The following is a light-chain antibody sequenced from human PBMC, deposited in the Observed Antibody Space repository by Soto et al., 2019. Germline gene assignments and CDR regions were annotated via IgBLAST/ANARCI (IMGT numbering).Light chain of an antibody. V-gene: IGLV2-23*02. CDR1: SSDVGSYNL. Sequence: QSVLTQPASVSGSPGQSITISCTGTSSDVGSYNLVSWYQQHPGKAPKLMIYEVSKRPSGVSNRFSGSKSGNTASLTISGLQAEDEADYYCCSYAGSITWVFGGGTKVTVL. CDR2: EVS. J-gene: IGLJ3*02. CDR3: CSYAGSITWV.